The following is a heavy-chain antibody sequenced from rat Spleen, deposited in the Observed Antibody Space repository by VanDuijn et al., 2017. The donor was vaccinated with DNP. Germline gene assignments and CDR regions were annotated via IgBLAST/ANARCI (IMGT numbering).Heavy chain of an antibody. D-gene: IGHD1-12*03. CDR1: GFTFSDYY. Sequence: EVQLVESGGGLVQPGRSLKLSCAASGFTFSDYYMAWVRQAPTKGLEWVAYIRYDGGSIYYGDSVKGRFAISRDNAKSTLYLQMNSLRSEDTATYYCATSGYGYDGYPFAYWGHGTLVTVSS. J-gene: IGHJ3*01. V-gene: IGHV5-20*01. CDR3: ATSGYGYDGYPFAY. CDR2: IRYDGGSI.